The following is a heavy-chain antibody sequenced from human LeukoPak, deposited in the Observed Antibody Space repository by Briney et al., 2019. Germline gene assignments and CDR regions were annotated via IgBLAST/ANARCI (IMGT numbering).Heavy chain of an antibody. CDR2: IYHSGST. J-gene: IGHJ5*02. CDR3: ARDALGWFDP. Sequence: SETLSLTCAVSGYSISSGYYWGWIRQPPGKGLEWIGSIYHSGSTYYNPSLKSRVTISVDTSKNQFSLKLSSVTAADTAVYYCARDALGWFDPWGQGTLVTVSS. CDR1: GYSISSGYY. V-gene: IGHV4-38-2*02.